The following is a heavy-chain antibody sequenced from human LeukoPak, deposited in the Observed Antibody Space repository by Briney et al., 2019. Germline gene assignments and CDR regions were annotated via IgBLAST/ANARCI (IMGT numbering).Heavy chain of an antibody. CDR2: IYPGDSDT. D-gene: IGHD3-22*01. CDR1: GYSFTSYW. V-gene: IGHV5-51*01. CDR3: ARREYYYDSSGYSYWFDP. Sequence: GESLKISCKGSGYSFTSYWIGWVRQMPGKGLEWMGIIYPGDSDTRYSPSFQGQVTISADKSISTAYLQWSSLKASDTAMYYCARREYYYDSSGYSYWFDPWGPGTLVTVSS. J-gene: IGHJ5*02.